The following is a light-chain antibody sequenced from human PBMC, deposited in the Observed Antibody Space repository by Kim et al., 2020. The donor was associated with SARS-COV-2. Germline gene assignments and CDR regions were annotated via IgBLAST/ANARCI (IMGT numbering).Light chain of an antibody. CDR1: SSDVGGYNY. V-gene: IGLV2-14*03. Sequence: GQSLTISRTGTSSDVGGYNYVSWYQHHPGKAPKLMIFDVSKRPSGVSNRFSGSKSGNTASLTISGLQAEDEADYYCTSYTSSTTYVFGTGTKVTVL. J-gene: IGLJ1*01. CDR3: TSYTSSTTYV. CDR2: DVS.